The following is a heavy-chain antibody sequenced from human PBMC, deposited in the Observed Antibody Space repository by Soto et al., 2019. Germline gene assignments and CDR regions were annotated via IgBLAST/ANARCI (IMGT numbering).Heavy chain of an antibody. J-gene: IGHJ4*02. Sequence: QHPGKGLEWIGYIYYSGSTYYNPSLKSRVTISVDTSKNQFSLKLSSVTAADTAVYYCARVGTGVRAAVVINYWGQRTLVSVYS. CDR3: ARVGTGVRAAVVINY. CDR2: IYYSGST. V-gene: IGHV4-31*02. D-gene: IGHD3-10*01.